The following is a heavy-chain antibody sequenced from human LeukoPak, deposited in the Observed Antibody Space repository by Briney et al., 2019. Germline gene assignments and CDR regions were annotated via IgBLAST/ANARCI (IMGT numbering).Heavy chain of an antibody. CDR3: AKYVRSRGPCASSAFDI. CDR1: GYSFTTYW. Sequence: GESLKISCKASGYSFTTYWIGWVRQMPGKGLEWMGIIYPDGSDTRYSPSFQGQVTISADKSISTAYLQWSSLKASDTAMYYCAKYVRSRGPCASSAFDIWGQGTMVTVSS. CDR2: IYPDGSDT. V-gene: IGHV5-51*01. J-gene: IGHJ3*02. D-gene: IGHD3-10*02.